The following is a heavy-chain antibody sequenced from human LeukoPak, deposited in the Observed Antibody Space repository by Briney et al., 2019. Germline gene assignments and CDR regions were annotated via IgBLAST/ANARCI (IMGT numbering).Heavy chain of an antibody. CDR1: GGSISSGGYS. CDR2: IYHSGST. V-gene: IGHV4-30-2*01. J-gene: IGHJ4*02. CDR3: ARDVEALGYYFDY. Sequence: PSQTLSLTCAVSGGSISSGGYSWSWIRQPPGKGLEWIGYIYHSGSTNYNPSLKSRVTISVDKSKNQFSLKLSSVTAADTAVYYCARDVEALGYYFDYWGQGTLVTVSS. D-gene: IGHD5-24*01.